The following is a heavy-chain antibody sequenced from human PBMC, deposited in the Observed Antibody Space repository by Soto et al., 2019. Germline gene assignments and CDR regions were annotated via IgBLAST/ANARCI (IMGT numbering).Heavy chain of an antibody. J-gene: IGHJ6*02. V-gene: IGHV1-18*01. CDR3: AIHPFGSSWYYYGMDV. D-gene: IGHD6-13*01. Sequence: QVQLVQSGAEVKKPGASVKVSCKASGYTFTSYGISWVRQAPGQGLEWMGWISVYNGNTNYAQKLQGRVTMTTDTSTSTAYMELRSLRSDDTAVYYCAIHPFGSSWYYYGMDVWGQGTTVTVSS. CDR2: ISVYNGNT. CDR1: GYTFTSYG.